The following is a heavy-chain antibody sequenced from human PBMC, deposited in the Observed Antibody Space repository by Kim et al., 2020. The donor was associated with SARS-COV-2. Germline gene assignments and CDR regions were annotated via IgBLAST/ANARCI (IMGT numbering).Heavy chain of an antibody. CDR3: ARHGSGTRWAFDP. J-gene: IGHJ5*02. Sequence: SETLSLTCTVSGDSISSYYWNWIRQPPGKGLEWIGFVSFSGGTNYNPSLKSRVSISADTSMSQFSLKLSSVTAADTGMYYCARHGSGTRWAFDPWGQGTLVTVSS. V-gene: IGHV4-59*01. D-gene: IGHD3-10*01. CDR2: VSFSGGT. CDR1: GDSISSYY.